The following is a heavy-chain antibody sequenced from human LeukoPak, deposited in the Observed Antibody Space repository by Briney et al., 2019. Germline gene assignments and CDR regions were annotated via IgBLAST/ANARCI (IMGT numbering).Heavy chain of an antibody. CDR2: IYYSGST. J-gene: IGHJ6*03. D-gene: IGHD3-3*01. Sequence: SETLSLTCTVSGGSISSSSYYWGWIRQPPGKGLEWIGSIYYSGSTYYNPSLKSRVTISVDTSKSQFSLKLSSVTAADTAVYYCARDLRITIFGVVTYMDVWGKGTTVTVSS. CDR3: ARDLRITIFGVVTYMDV. CDR1: GGSISSSSYY. V-gene: IGHV4-39*07.